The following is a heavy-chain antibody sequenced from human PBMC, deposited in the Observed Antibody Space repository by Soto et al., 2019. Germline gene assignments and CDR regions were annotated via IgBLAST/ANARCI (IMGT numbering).Heavy chain of an antibody. D-gene: IGHD2-2*01. CDR2: IIPIFGTA. CDR3: AREYCSSTSCSPNYYYYGMDV. J-gene: IGHJ6*02. CDR1: GGTFSSYA. Sequence: QVQLVQSGAEVKKPGSSVKVSCKASGGTFSSYAISWVRQAPGQGLEWMGGIIPIFGTANYAQKFQGRVTSTADESTSTAYMELSSLRSEDTAVYYCAREYCSSTSCSPNYYYYGMDVWGQGTTVTVSS. V-gene: IGHV1-69*01.